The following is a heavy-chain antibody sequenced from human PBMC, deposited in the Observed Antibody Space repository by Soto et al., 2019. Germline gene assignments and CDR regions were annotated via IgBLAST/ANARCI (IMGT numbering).Heavy chain of an antibody. D-gene: IGHD4-17*01. V-gene: IGHV1-69*02. J-gene: IGHJ4*02. Sequence: QVQLVQSGAEVKKPGSSVKVSCKASGGTFSSYTISWVRQAPGQGLEWMGRIIPILGIANYAQKFQGRVTITADKSTSKAYMELSSLRSEDTAVDYCARRDYGDFGSPSGFDYWGQGTLVTVSS. CDR3: ARRDYGDFGSPSGFDY. CDR1: GGTFSSYT. CDR2: IIPILGIA.